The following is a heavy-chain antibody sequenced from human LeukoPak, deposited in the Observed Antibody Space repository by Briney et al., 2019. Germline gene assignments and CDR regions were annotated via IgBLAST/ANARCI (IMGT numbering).Heavy chain of an antibody. CDR1: GGSFSGYY. CDR2: IYYSGST. V-gene: IGHV4-59*08. J-gene: IGHJ4*02. D-gene: IGHD1-26*01. CDR3: ARGDRGDFDY. Sequence: SETLSLTCAVYGGSFSGYYWSWIRQPPGKGLEWIGYIYYSGSTNYNPSLKSRVTISVDTSKNQFSLKLSSVTAADTAVYYCARGDRGDFDYWGQGTLVTVSS.